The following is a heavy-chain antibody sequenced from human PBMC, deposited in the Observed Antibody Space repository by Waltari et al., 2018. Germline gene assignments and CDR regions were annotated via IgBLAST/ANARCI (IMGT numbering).Heavy chain of an antibody. CDR2: IKEDGSEN. D-gene: IGHD3-16*01. CDR1: GFTFSHYW. Sequence: EVQLVESGGGLVQPGGSLRLSCVASGFTFSHYWITWVRQAPGQGLEWVASIKEDGSENHYVDSGKGRFTISRDNAENSVNLQMNSLRAEDTAVYYCTRDPLRRYDYWGQGTLVTVSS. V-gene: IGHV3-7*01. J-gene: IGHJ4*02. CDR3: TRDPLRRYDY.